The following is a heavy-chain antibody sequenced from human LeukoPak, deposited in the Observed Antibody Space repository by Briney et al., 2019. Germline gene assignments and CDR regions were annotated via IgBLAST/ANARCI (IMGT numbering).Heavy chain of an antibody. V-gene: IGHV4-39*01. CDR1: GGSMFSSSYY. Sequence: PSETLSLSCTVSGGSMFSSSYYWGWIRQPPGKGLEWTGNIYYSGSTYHNPSLKSRVTIAADTSKNQFSLNLNSVTAADTAMCYCVSKVGGFDSWGQGILVSVSS. CDR2: IYYSGST. D-gene: IGHD3-10*01. CDR3: VSKVGGFDS. J-gene: IGHJ4*02.